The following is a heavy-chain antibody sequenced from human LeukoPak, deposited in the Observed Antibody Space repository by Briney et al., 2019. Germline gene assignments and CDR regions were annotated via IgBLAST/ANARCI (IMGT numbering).Heavy chain of an antibody. CDR3: AKAPATELYYFDY. CDR2: ISYDGYNV. CDR1: GFTFRNYG. J-gene: IGHJ4*02. V-gene: IGHV3-30*18. Sequence: GGSLRLSCAVFGFTFRNYGMHWVRQVPGKGLEWVAVISYDGYNVNYTDSTRGRFTISRDNSKNTLYLQMNSLRAEDTAVYYCAKAPATELYYFDYWGQGTLVTVSS. D-gene: IGHD3-10*01.